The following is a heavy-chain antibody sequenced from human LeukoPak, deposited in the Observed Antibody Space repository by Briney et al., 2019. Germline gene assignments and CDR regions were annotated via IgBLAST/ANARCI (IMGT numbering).Heavy chain of an antibody. J-gene: IGHJ4*02. D-gene: IGHD6-19*01. CDR1: GFTFSTYA. CDR3: AREVAGTHPFDS. CDR2: ISGGGRST. Sequence: GGSLRLSCAASGFTFSTYAMDWVRQAPGKGLESVSAISGGGRSTFHADSVKGRFTISRDNSKNTLYLQMNSLRAEDTAIYYCAREVAGTHPFDSWGQGTLVTVSS. V-gene: IGHV3-23*01.